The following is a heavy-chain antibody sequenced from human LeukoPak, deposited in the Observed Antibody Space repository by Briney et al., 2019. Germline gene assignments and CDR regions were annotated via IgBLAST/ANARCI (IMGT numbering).Heavy chain of an antibody. Sequence: PGGSLRLSCEASGFTLSNYNMHWVRQAPGKGLEWVASMSRSGSYVYFVDSVKGRFTISRDNAKNSVYLQMSSLRAEDTAVYYCARDQNNYGYLGDYWGQGALVTVSS. CDR1: GFTLSNYN. J-gene: IGHJ4*02. V-gene: IGHV3-21*06. CDR3: ARDQNNYGYLGDY. D-gene: IGHD4-17*01. CDR2: MSRSGSYV.